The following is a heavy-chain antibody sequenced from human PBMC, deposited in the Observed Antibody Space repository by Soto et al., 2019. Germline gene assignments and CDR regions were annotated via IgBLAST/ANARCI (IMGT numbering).Heavy chain of an antibody. J-gene: IGHJ6*02. Sequence: QVQLQQWGAGLLKPSETLSLTCGVYGGSFSTYYWGWIRQPPGKGLEWNGEIEQSASTNYNPSLKSRLTISADTSKSQFSLQLSSVTAADKAVYYCARGLRASFGVRLSYFYYGMDVWGQGTTVTVSS. CDR2: IEQSAST. V-gene: IGHV4-34*01. CDR3: ARGLRASFGVRLSYFYYGMDV. CDR1: GGSFSTYY. D-gene: IGHD3-10*01.